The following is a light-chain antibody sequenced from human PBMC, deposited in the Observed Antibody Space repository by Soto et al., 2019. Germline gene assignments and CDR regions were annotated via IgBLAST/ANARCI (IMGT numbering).Light chain of an antibody. CDR2: SNN. CDR1: SSNIGAGYD. CDR3: QSYDSSLTGGI. J-gene: IGLJ2*01. V-gene: IGLV1-40*01. Sequence: QSVLTQPPSVSGAPGQSVTISCTGSSSNIGAGYDVHWYQQLPGTAPKLLIYSNNNRPSGVPDRFSGSKSGTSASLAITVLQAEDEADYYCQSYDSSLTGGIFGGGTKLTVL.